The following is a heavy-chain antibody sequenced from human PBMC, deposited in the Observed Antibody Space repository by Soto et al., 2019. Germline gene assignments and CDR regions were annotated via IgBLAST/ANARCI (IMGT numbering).Heavy chain of an antibody. CDR3: ARGLNYYDSSGYSLHDAFDI. Sequence: ASVKVPCKASGYTFTSYGISWVRQAPGQGLEWMGWISAYNGNTNYAQKLQGRVTMTKDTSTSTAYMEPRSLRSDDTAVYYCARGLNYYDSSGYSLHDAFDIWGQGTMVTVS. CDR1: GYTFTSYG. D-gene: IGHD3-22*01. CDR2: ISAYNGNT. V-gene: IGHV1-18*01. J-gene: IGHJ3*02.